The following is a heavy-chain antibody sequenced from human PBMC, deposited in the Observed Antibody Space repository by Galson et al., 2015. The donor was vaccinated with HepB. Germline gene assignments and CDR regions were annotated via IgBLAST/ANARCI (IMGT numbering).Heavy chain of an antibody. J-gene: IGHJ4*02. V-gene: IGHV3-15*01. Sequence: SLRLSCAASGFTFSNAWMSWVRQAPGKGLEWVGRIKSKTDGGTTDYAAPVKGRFTISRDDSKNTLYLQMNSLKTEDTAVYYCTSVGSVVVTADLDYWGQGTLVTVSS. CDR3: TSVGSVVVTADLDY. CDR1: GFTFSNAW. D-gene: IGHD2-21*02. CDR2: IKSKTDGGTT.